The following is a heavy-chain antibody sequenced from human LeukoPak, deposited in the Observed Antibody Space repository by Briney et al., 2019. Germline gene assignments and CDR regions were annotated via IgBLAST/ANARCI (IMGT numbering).Heavy chain of an antibody. CDR2: INTNTGGT. D-gene: IGHD5-24*01. CDR1: GYTFTGYY. J-gene: IGHJ4*02. CDR3: ARVGGDGYYYGLDY. V-gene: IGHV1-2*02. Sequence: GESLKISCKASGYTFTGYYMHWVRRAPGQGLEWMGWINTNTGGTNYVQKFQGRVTMTRDTSISTVYMELSRLRSDDTAVYHCARVGGDGYYYGLDYWGQGTLVTVSS.